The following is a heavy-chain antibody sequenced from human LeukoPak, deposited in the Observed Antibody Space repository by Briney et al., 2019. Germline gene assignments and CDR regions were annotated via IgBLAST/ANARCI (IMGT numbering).Heavy chain of an antibody. V-gene: IGHV3-53*01. J-gene: IGHJ6*02. CDR3: ARGRRYCSSTSCYGYYGMDV. CDR2: IYSGGST. CDR1: GFSVSNYY. D-gene: IGHD2-2*01. Sequence: GGSLRLSCAASGFSVSNYYMSWVRQAPGKGLEWVSVIYSGGSTYYADSVKGRFTISRDNSKNTLYLQMNSLRAEDTAVYYCARGRRYCSSTSCYGYYGMDVWGQGTTVTVSS.